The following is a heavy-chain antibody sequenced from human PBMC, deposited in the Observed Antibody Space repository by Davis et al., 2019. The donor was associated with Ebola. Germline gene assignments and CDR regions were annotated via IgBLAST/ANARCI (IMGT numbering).Heavy chain of an antibody. V-gene: IGHV4-59*01. D-gene: IGHD1-26*01. Sequence: SETLSLTCAVYGGTFRGYYWSWIRQPPGKGLEWIGYIYYSGSTNYNPSLKSRVTISVDTSKNQFSLKLSSVTAADTAVYYCARGGEWELSYYFDYWGQGTLVTVSS. J-gene: IGHJ4*02. CDR3: ARGGEWELSYYFDY. CDR1: GGTFRGYY. CDR2: IYYSGST.